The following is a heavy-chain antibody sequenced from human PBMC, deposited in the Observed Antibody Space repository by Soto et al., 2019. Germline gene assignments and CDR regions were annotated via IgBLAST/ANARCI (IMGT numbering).Heavy chain of an antibody. J-gene: IGHJ6*02. D-gene: IGHD3-16*01. CDR2: IIPILGET. CDR1: GTIFSSYT. Sequence: QVQLVQSGAEVKKPGSSVRVSCKASGTIFSSYTISWVRQAPGQGLEWMGRIIPILGETNSAQKFQGRVTLAEDKSTNPASMEMNSMRLEDTAVSSCERGLGGRMDDWGQGTTVTVSS. CDR3: ERGLGGRMDD. V-gene: IGHV1-69*08.